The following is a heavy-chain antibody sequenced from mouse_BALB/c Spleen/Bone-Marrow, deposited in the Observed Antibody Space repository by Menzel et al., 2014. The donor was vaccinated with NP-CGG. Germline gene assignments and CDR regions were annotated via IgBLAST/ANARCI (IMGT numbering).Heavy chain of an antibody. V-gene: IGHV5-12*02. CDR3: ARHSDYDYFDY. CDR2: ISNGGGST. D-gene: IGHD2-4*01. CDR1: GFTFSDYY. J-gene: IGHJ2*01. Sequence: EVKLVESGGGLVQPGGSLKLSCATSGFTFSDYYMYWVRQTPEKRLEWVAYISNGGGSTYYPDTVKGRSTISRDNAKNTLYLQMSRLKSEDTAMYYCARHSDYDYFDYWGQGTTLTVSS.